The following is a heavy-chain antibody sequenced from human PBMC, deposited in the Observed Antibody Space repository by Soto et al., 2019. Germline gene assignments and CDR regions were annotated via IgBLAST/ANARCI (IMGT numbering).Heavy chain of an antibody. D-gene: IGHD4-17*01. CDR1: GFNFRNFN. J-gene: IGHJ3*01. V-gene: IGHV3-21*06. Sequence: GGSLRLSCEGSGFNFRNFNMIWVRQAPGKGLEWVSSVSGSSSYVYYADSVKGRFTVSRDNANNLVFLQMNGLRPEDTAMYYCARDLRGHYGPWGQGTMVTVSS. CDR3: ARDLRGHYGP. CDR2: VSGSSSYV.